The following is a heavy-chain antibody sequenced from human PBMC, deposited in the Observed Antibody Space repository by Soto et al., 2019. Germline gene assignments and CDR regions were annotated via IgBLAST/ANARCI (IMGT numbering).Heavy chain of an antibody. J-gene: IGHJ4*02. Sequence: QVQLVQSGAEVKKPGSSVKVSCKASGGTFSSYAISWVRQAPGQGLEWLGGIIPIFGTANYAQKFQGRVTTXXYXSXXTAYMELSSLSSEDTVVYYCASGSSPDYGDGIFHYWGKGTLVTVSS. CDR2: IIPIFGTA. CDR1: GGTFSSYA. CDR3: ASGSSPDYGDGIFHY. D-gene: IGHD4-17*01. V-gene: IGHV1-69*12.